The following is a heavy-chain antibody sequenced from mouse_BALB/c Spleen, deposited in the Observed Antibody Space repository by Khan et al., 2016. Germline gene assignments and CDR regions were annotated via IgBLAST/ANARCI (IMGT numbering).Heavy chain of an antibody. CDR3: ARGRVVSYDY. CDR2: IDPADGNT. CDR1: GFTFKDSY. Sequence: VQLQQSGAELVKPGASVKLSCTASGFTFKDSYMHWVKQRPEQGLEWIGRIDPADGNTKYDEKFQGKATITADTYSNQDYLQLRSLTSEDTAVYYCARGRVVSYDYWGQGTPLTVSS. J-gene: IGHJ2*01. V-gene: IGHV14-3*02.